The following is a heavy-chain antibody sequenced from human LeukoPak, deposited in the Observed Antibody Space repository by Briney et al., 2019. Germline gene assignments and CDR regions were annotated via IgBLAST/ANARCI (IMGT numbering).Heavy chain of an antibody. V-gene: IGHV3-11*01. CDR1: GFTFSDYY. D-gene: IGHD5-24*01. Sequence: PGGSLRLSCAASGFTFSDYYMSWIRQAPGKGLEWVSYIGGSGSTIYYAGSVKGRFTISRDNTKNSLSLQMNSLRAEDTAVYYCARLRRDDYGLHFDYWGQGTLVSVSS. CDR3: ARLRRDDYGLHFDY. J-gene: IGHJ4*02. CDR2: IGGSGSTI.